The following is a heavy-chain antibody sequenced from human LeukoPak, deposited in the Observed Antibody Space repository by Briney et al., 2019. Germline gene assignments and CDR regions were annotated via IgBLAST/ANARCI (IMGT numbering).Heavy chain of an antibody. J-gene: IGHJ4*02. CDR2: ISDNEGST. CDR3: ARHDSFIPY. V-gene: IGHV3-23*01. D-gene: IGHD5-18*01. CDR1: GFTFNYYA. Sequence: RAGGSLRLSCAASGFTFNYYAMRWVRQAPGKGLEWVSGISDNEGSTYYTDSVKGRFTISRDNTKNTVYLQMNNLRPDDTAVYFCARHDSFIPYWGQGTLVTVSS.